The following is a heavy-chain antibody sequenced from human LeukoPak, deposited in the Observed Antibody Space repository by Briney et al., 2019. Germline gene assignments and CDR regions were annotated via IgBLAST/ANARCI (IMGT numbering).Heavy chain of an antibody. CDR1: GFTFSSYA. V-gene: IGHV3-23*01. Sequence: GGSLRLSCAASGFTFSSYALSWVRQAPGKGLEWVSAISGSGGSTYYADSVKGRFTISRDNSKNTPYLQMNSLRSEDTAVYYCAISRPYYDFWSGYYNEDYYYYMDVWGKGTTVTVSS. J-gene: IGHJ6*03. CDR3: AISRPYYDFWSGYYNEDYYYYMDV. D-gene: IGHD3-3*01. CDR2: ISGSGGST.